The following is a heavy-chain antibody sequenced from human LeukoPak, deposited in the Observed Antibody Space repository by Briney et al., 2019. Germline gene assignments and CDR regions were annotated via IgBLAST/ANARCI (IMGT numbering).Heavy chain of an antibody. CDR1: GGSISSSSYY. J-gene: IGHJ4*02. V-gene: IGHV4-39*07. CDR3: AREGSSYDFWSGYTAY. Sequence: SETLSLTCTVSGGSISSSSYYWGWIRQPPGKGLEWIGSIYTSGSTNYNPSLKSRVTISVDTSKNQFSLKLSSVTAADTAVYYCAREGSSYDFWSGYTAYWGQGTLVTVSS. D-gene: IGHD3-3*01. CDR2: IYTSGST.